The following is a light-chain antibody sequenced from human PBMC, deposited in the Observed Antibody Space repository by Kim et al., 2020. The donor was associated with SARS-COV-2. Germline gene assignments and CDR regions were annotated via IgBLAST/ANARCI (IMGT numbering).Light chain of an antibody. J-gene: IGLJ3*02. CDR2: KNN. Sequence: QSVLTQPHSASGTPGQRVTISCSGSSSNIGSNYVYWYQQLPGTAPKLLIYKNNQRPSGVPDRFSGSKSGTSASLAISGLRSEDEADYYCAAWDDSLSSWVFGGGTQLTVL. CDR3: AAWDDSLSSWV. CDR1: SSNIGSNY. V-gene: IGLV1-47*01.